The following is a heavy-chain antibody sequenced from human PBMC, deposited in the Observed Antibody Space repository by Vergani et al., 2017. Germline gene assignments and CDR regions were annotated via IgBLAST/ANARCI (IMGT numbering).Heavy chain of an antibody. V-gene: IGHV1-2*02. Sequence: QLVQSGPEVKKPGTSVKVSCKASGFTFTSSAMQWVRQAPGQGLEWMGWINPNSGGTNYAQKFQGRVTMTRDTSISTAYMELSRLRSDDTAVYYCARGGRGYCSSTSCYARQYYFDYWGQGTLVTVSS. CDR2: INPNSGGT. J-gene: IGHJ4*02. D-gene: IGHD2-2*01. CDR3: ARGGRGYCSSTSCYARQYYFDY. CDR1: GFTFTSSA.